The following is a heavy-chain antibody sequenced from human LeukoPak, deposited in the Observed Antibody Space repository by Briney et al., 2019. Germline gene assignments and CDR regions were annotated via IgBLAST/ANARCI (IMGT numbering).Heavy chain of an antibody. CDR2: IYCSGST. V-gene: IGHV4-59*01. Sequence: SETLSLTCTVSGGSISSYYWSWIRQPPGKGLEWIGYIYCSGSTNYNPSLKSRVTISVDTSKNQFSLRLSSVTAADTAVYYCARVRITMIVVAHAMDAFDIWGQGTMVTVSS. D-gene: IGHD3-22*01. CDR1: GGSISSYY. CDR3: ARVRITMIVVAHAMDAFDI. J-gene: IGHJ3*02.